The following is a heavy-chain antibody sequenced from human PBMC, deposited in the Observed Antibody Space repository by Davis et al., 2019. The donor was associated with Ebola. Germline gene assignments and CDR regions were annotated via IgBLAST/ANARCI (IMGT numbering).Heavy chain of an antibody. CDR1: GFTFSSRW. J-gene: IGHJ4*02. CDR3: ARAPAGRWQWPGTACDY. CDR2: ITSGNSI. Sequence: GESLKISCAASGFTFSSRWMSWVRQAPGQGLEWVSSITSGNSIYYADSLKGRFTISRDNAKNSLYLQLNSLRPEDTALYYCARAPAGRWQWPGTACDYWGQGTLVTVSS. D-gene: IGHD6-19*01. V-gene: IGHV3-21*01.